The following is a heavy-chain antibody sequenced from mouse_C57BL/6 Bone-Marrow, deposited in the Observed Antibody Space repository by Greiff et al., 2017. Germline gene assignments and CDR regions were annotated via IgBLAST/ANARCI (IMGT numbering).Heavy chain of an antibody. V-gene: IGHV1-81*01. CDR2: IYPRSGNP. CDR3: ARWNYYGSLDV. D-gene: IGHD1-1*01. CDR1: GYTFTSYG. Sequence: VQLQQSGAELARPGASVKLSCKASGYTFTSYGISWVKQRTGQGLEWIGEIYPRSGNPYYNEKFKGKATLTADKSSSTAYMELRSRTSEYSAVYFGARWNYYGSLDVWGTGTTVTVSS. J-gene: IGHJ1*03.